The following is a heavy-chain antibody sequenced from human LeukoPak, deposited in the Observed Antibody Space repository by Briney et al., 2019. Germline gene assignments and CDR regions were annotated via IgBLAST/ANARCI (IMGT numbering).Heavy chain of an antibody. V-gene: IGHV3-33*01. CDR3: ARYTQHYGFDI. D-gene: IGHD3-3*02. CDR1: GFTFSSYG. CDR2: IWYDGSNK. Sequence: GRSLRLSCAASGFTFSSYGMHWVRQAPGKGLEWVAVIWYDGSNKYYADSVKGRFTISRDNSKNTLYLQMNSLRAEDTAVYYCARYTQHYGFDIWGQGTMVTVSA. J-gene: IGHJ3*02.